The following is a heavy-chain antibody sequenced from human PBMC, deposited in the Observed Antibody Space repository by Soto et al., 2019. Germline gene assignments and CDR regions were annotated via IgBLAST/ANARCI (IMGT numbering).Heavy chain of an antibody. D-gene: IGHD6-25*01. CDR2: ISGSGGST. Sequence: GGSLRLSCAASGFTFSSYAMSWVRQAPGKGLEWVSAISGSGGSTYYADSVKGRFTISRDNSKNTLYLQMNSLRAEDTAVYYCAKVLLGGYNPFGYYYYYGMDVWGQGTTVTVSS. CDR3: AKVLLGGYNPFGYYYYYGMDV. CDR1: GFTFSSYA. J-gene: IGHJ6*02. V-gene: IGHV3-23*01.